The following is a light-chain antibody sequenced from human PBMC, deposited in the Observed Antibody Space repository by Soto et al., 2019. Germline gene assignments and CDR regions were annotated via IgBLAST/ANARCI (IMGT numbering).Light chain of an antibody. J-gene: IGLJ2*01. CDR1: SSDVGSYNL. CDR3: CSYAGSSTVV. V-gene: IGLV2-23*01. Sequence: QSALTQSAFVSGSPGQSITISCTGTSSDVGSYNLVSWYQQHPGKAPKLMIYEGSKRPSGVSDRFSGSKSGNTASLTISGLQAEDEADYYCCSYAGSSTVVFGGGTKLTVL. CDR2: EGS.